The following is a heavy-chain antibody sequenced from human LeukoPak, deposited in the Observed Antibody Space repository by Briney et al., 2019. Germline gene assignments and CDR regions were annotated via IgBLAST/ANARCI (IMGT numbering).Heavy chain of an antibody. CDR3: ARGYRGYSYGRFSSDY. V-gene: IGHV1-8*01. Sequence: ASVKVSCKASGYTFTSYDINWVRQATGQGLEWMGWMNPNSGNTGYAQKFQGRVTMTRNTSISTAYMELSSLRSEDTAVYYCARGYRGYSYGRFSSDYWGQGTLVTVSS. D-gene: IGHD5-18*01. J-gene: IGHJ4*02. CDR1: GYTFTSYD. CDR2: MNPNSGNT.